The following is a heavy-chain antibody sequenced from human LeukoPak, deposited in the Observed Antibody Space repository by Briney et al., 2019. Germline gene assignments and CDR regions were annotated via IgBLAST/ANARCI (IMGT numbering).Heavy chain of an antibody. J-gene: IGHJ4*02. CDR3: ARDLAYSRLDY. CDR1: GFTFSSYA. CDR2: ISNSGGRT. D-gene: IGHD5-18*01. V-gene: IGHV3-23*01. Sequence: GGSLRLSCAASGFTFSSYAMSWVRQAPGKGLEWVSSISNSGGRTFYTDSVKGRFTISRDNSKITLYLQMNSLRVEDTAFYYCARDLAYSRLDYWGQGMLVTVSS.